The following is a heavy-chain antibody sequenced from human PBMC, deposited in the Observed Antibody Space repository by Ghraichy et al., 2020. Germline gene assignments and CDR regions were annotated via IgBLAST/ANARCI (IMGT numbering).Heavy chain of an antibody. Sequence: GGSLRLSGTGRALACSSDALNWVVRAPVQGLKWVAVISYDGSNKYYADSVKGRFTISRDNSKNTLYLQMNSLRAEDTAVYYCARGYGEGGGNPRSGDYWGQETLVTV. CDR1: ALACSSDA. CDR2: ISYDGSNK. V-gene: IGHV3-30-3*01. D-gene: IGHD4-23*01. J-gene: IGHJ4*02. CDR3: ARGYGEGGGNPRSGDY.